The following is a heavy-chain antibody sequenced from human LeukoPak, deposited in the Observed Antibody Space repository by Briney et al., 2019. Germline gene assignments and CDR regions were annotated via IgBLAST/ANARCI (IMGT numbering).Heavy chain of an antibody. V-gene: IGHV4-59*08. CDR1: GGSISSYY. CDR2: IYYSGST. Sequence: SETLSLTCTVSGGSISSYYWSWIRQPPGMGLEWIGYIYYSGSTNYNPSLKSRVTISVDTSKNQFSLKLSSVTAADTAVYYCSRGTVARPSHYGMDVWGQGTTVTVSS. D-gene: IGHD6-6*01. CDR3: SRGTVARPSHYGMDV. J-gene: IGHJ6*02.